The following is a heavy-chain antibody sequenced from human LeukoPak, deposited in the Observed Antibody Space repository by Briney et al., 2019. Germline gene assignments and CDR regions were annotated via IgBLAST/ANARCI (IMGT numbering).Heavy chain of an antibody. J-gene: IGHJ4*02. CDR1: GFTFSSYA. CDR3: TTDQSYTRWFGEPIDY. CDR2: IKSKTDGGTT. V-gene: IGHV3-15*01. D-gene: IGHD3-10*01. Sequence: GGSLRLSCAASGFTFSSYAMSWVRQAPGKGLEWVGRIKSKTDGGTTDYAAPVKGRFTISRDDSKDTLYLQMNSLKTEDTAVYYCTTDQSYTRWFGEPIDYWGQGTLVTVSS.